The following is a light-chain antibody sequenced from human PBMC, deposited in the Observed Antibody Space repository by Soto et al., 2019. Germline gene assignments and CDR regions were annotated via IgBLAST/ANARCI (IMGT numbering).Light chain of an antibody. J-gene: IGLJ1*01. CDR2: EVS. CDR3: CSCAGSSTPHYV. V-gene: IGLV2-23*02. CDR1: SSDVGSYNL. Sequence: QSVLTQPASVSGSPGQSITISCTGTSSDVGSYNLVSWYQQHPGKAPKLMIYEVSKRPSGVSNRFSGSKSGNTASLTISGLQAEDEADYYCCSCAGSSTPHYVFGTGTKVTVL.